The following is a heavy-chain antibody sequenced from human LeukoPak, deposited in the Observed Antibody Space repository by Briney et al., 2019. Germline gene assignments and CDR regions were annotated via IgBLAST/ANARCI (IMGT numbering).Heavy chain of an antibody. J-gene: IGHJ4*02. CDR3: TTRSDFWSGYETFDY. CDR1: GFTFSNAW. V-gene: IGHV3-15*01. CDR2: IKSKTDGGTT. D-gene: IGHD3-3*01. Sequence: GGSLRLSCAASGFTFSNAWMSWVRQAPGKGLEWVGRIKSKTDGGTTDYAAPVKGRFTISRDDSKNTLYLQMNSLKTEDTAVYYCTTRSDFWSGYETFDYWGQGTLVTVSS.